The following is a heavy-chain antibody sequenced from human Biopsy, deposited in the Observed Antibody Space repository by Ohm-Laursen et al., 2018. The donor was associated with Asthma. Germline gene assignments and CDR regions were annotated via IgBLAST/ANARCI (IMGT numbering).Heavy chain of an antibody. D-gene: IGHD2-15*01. CDR1: GGSVSSGSYY. Sequence: DTLSLTCTVSGGSVSSGSYYWSWIRQPPGKGLAWVSYISYSGSTDYNPSLKSRLTISMDTSKNQFSLKLSSVTVADTAVYYCARVPTTLRYFDLWGRGTLVTVSS. V-gene: IGHV4-61*01. CDR3: ARVPTTLRYFDL. J-gene: IGHJ2*01. CDR2: ISYSGST.